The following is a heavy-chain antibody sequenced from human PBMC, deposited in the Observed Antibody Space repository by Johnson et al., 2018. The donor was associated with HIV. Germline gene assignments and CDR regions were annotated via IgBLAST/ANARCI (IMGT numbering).Heavy chain of an antibody. V-gene: IGHV3-13*01. CDR1: GFTFSNYG. Sequence: VQLVESGGGGVQPGRSLRLSCAASGFTFSNYGMHWVRQAPGKGLEWVAAIGTTGDTFYPGSVKGRFTISRENAKNSLYLQMNSLRAGDTAVYYCARTLGFGTEDAFDIWGQGTMVTVSS. CDR3: ARTLGFGTEDAFDI. J-gene: IGHJ3*02. D-gene: IGHD3-10*01. CDR2: IGTTGDT.